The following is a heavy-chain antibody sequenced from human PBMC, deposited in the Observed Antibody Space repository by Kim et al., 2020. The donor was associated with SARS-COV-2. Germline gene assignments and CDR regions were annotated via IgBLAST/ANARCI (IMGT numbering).Heavy chain of an antibody. CDR2: IDDSGEST. J-gene: IGHJ4*02. Sequence: GGSLRLSCVASGIKFSGYGMSWVRQAPGKGLEWVSSIDDSGESTSYGDSMKGRFTISRDNSMNTVYVQMYSLRVDDTAVYYCATRAHSGDSVFFDFWGQGTLVTVSS. CDR1: GIKFSGYG. CDR3: ATRAHSGDSVFFDF. V-gene: IGHV3-23*01. D-gene: IGHD2-21*02.